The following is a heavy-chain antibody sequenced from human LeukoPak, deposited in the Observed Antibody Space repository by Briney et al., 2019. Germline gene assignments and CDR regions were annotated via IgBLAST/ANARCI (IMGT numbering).Heavy chain of an antibody. CDR1: GLSFGSYG. J-gene: IGHJ4*02. CDR3: ARTREQWQVLDY. D-gene: IGHD6-19*01. Sequence: GGSLRLSCAASGLSFGSYGMHWVRQAPGKGLEWVAVISHEGSYQNYADSVKGRFTISRDNSKNVVFLQMNSLRPEDTAVYYCARTREQWQVLDYWGQGTLVTVSS. CDR2: ISHEGSYQ. V-gene: IGHV3-30*03.